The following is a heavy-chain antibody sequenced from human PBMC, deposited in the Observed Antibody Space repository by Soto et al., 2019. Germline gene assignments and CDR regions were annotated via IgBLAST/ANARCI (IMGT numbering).Heavy chain of an antibody. CDR3: ARDGVAAGNINFDY. CDR1: GYPFPSYD. V-gene: IGHV1-3*01. J-gene: IGHJ4*01. Sequence: ASGKVSCKASGYPFPSYDINWVRQAPGQRLEWMGWISGDSGNTKYSPKLQDRVTITRDTSASTAYMELSSLRSEDTALYYCARDGVAAGNINFDYWGQGTLVTVSS. D-gene: IGHD6-19*01. CDR2: ISGDSGNT.